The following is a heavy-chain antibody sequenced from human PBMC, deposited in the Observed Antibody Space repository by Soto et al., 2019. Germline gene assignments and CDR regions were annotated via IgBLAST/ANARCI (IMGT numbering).Heavy chain of an antibody. CDR3: ARDQTLYAIGGDYWFDP. CDR2: ISVYKGNT. V-gene: IGHV1-18*01. Sequence: ASVKVSCKASGYTFMSYGIHWVRQAPGQGLEWIGWISVYKGNTNYAQKLQDRVTMTTDTSTSTAYMELRSLRSDDTAVYFCARDQTLYAIGGDYWFDPWGQGTLVTVSS. D-gene: IGHD2-8*01. J-gene: IGHJ5*02. CDR1: GYTFMSYG.